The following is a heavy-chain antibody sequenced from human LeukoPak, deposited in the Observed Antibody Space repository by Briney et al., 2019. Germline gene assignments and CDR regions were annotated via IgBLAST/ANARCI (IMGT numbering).Heavy chain of an antibody. V-gene: IGHV4-61*02. J-gene: IGHJ4*02. CDR2: VNIRGST. CDR1: GGSISSDNYY. CDR3: ARDSSGRHLYFDY. Sequence: PSETLSLTCTVAGGSISSDNYYWSWIRQPAGKGLEWIGRVNIRGSTDYNPSLKSRVTISVDTSKRQFSLKLSSVTAADTAVYYCARDSSGRHLYFDYWGQGTLVTVSS. D-gene: IGHD6-19*01.